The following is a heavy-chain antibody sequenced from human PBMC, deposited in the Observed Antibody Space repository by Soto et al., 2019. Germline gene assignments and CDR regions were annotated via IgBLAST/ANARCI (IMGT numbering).Heavy chain of an antibody. CDR1: GYTFATYG. D-gene: IGHD3-22*01. J-gene: IGHJ4*02. V-gene: IGHV1-18*04. CDR2: IGAHNGDT. CDR3: ATEPIYYNDGSGYYPLGH. Sequence: QVQLVQSGAEVKKPGASVKVSCKASGYTFATYGFSWVRQAPGQGLEFVGWIGAHNGDTHYSQKFQGRVTLTTATSTNTAYMELRSLTSDDTAVYFCATEPIYYNDGSGYYPLGHWGQGTLVTVSS.